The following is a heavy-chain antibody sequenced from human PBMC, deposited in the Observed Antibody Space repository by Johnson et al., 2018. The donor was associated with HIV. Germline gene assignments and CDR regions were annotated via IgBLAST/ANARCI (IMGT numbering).Heavy chain of an antibody. V-gene: IGHV3-74*01. D-gene: IGHD5-18*01. CDR3: SRLPTGYSRDGFDI. Sequence: EQLVESGGGLVQPGGSLRLSCAASGFTFSRYWMDWVRQAPGKGLVWVSRIKSDGSSTAYADSVKDRFTISRDNAKNTLYLQMNSLRAGDTAVYYCSRLPTGYSRDGFDIWGQGTMVTVSS. CDR1: GFTFSRYW. J-gene: IGHJ3*02. CDR2: IKSDGSST.